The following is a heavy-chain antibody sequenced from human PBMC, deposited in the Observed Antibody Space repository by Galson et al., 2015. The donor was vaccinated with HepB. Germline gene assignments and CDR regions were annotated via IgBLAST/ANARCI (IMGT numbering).Heavy chain of an antibody. CDR2: TYYRSKWYN. J-gene: IGHJ3*02. CDR1: GDSVSSNSAA. CDR3: ARAKRDPVWGAFDI. D-gene: IGHD3-16*01. Sequence: CAISGDSVSSNSAAWNWIRQSPSRGLEWLGRTYYRSKWYNDYAVSVKSRITINPDTSKNQFSLQLNSVTPEDTAVYYCARAKRDPVWGAFDIWGQGTMVTVSS. V-gene: IGHV6-1*01.